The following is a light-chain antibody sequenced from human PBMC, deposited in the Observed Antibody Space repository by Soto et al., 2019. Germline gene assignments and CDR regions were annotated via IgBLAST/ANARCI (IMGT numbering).Light chain of an antibody. CDR1: SGHSSYI. CDR2: LEGSGSY. CDR3: ETWDGNTRV. V-gene: IGLV4-60*02. J-gene: IGLJ3*02. Sequence: QLVLTQSSSASASLGSSVKLTCTLSSGHSSYIIAWHQQQPGKAPRYLMKLEGSGSYNKGSGVPDRFSGSSSGADRYLTISHLQFEDEADYYCETWDGNTRVFGGGTKVTVL.